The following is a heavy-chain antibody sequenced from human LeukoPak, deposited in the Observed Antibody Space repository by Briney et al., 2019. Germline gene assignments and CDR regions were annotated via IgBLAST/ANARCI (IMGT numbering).Heavy chain of an antibody. CDR2: IIPIFGTA. J-gene: IGHJ4*02. V-gene: IGHV1-69*13. CDR1: GGTFSSYA. D-gene: IGHD6-13*01. CDR3: ARDVGIAAAGTRGYFDY. Sequence: ASVKLSCKASGGTFSSYAISWVRQAPGQGLEWMGGIIPIFGTANYAQKFQGRVTITADESTSTAYMELSSLRSEDTAVYYCARDVGIAAAGTRGYFDYWGQGTLVTVSS.